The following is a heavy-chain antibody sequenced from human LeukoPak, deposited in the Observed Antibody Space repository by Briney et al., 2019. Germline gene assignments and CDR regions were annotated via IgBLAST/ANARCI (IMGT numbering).Heavy chain of an antibody. CDR1: GFTFGDYA. CDR3: ARDGGHSAYDFDY. D-gene: IGHD5-12*01. CDR2: ISASGST. V-gene: IGHV3-23*01. J-gene: IGHJ4*02. Sequence: GGSLRLSCTASGFTFGDYAMSWIREAPGKGLEWVSTISASGSTYYADSVKGRFTISRDNSKNTLYLQMTRLRAQDTALYYCARDGGHSAYDFDYWGQGTLVTVSS.